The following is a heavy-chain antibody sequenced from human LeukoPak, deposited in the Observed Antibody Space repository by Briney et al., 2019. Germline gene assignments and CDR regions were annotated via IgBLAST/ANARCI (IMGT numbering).Heavy chain of an antibody. Sequence: SETLSLTCVLSGASIRSSDYYWAWIRQPPGKGLEWIGTVYYSGSTYYNPSLKSRLTISVDTSNNSISLKVTSLTAADTAVYYCARHGNWEPFDGWGQGSLVTVSS. CDR1: GASIRSSDYY. D-gene: IGHD1-1*01. V-gene: IGHV4-39*01. CDR3: ARHGNWEPFDG. J-gene: IGHJ4*02. CDR2: VYYSGST.